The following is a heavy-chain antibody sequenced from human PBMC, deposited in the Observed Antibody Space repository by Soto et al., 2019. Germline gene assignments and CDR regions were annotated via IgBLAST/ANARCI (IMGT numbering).Heavy chain of an antibody. Sequence: GGSLRLSCAASGFTLSNAWMSWVRQAPGKGLEWVGRIKSKTDGGTTDYAAPVKGRFTISRDDSKNTVYLQMNSLKTEDTAVYYCIPLTSHAFDIRGQGTMVTVS. CDR2: IKSKTDGGTT. J-gene: IGHJ3*02. CDR3: IPLTSHAFDI. CDR1: GFTLSNAW. V-gene: IGHV3-15*01.